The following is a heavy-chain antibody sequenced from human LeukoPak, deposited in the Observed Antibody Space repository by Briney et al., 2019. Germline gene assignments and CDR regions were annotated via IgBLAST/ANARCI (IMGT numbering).Heavy chain of an antibody. Sequence: PGGSLRLSCAASGFTFSDYYMSWIRQAPGKGLEWVSYISSSSSYTNYADSVKGRFTISRDNAKDSLYLQMNSLRAEDTAVYYCASGSSSREGLVYWGQGTLVTVSS. CDR2: ISSSSSYT. D-gene: IGHD6-13*01. CDR3: ASGSSSREGLVY. V-gene: IGHV3-11*06. CDR1: GFTFSDYY. J-gene: IGHJ4*02.